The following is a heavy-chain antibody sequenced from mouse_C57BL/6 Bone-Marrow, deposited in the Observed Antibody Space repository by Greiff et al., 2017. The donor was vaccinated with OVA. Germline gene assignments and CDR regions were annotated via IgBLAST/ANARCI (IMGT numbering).Heavy chain of an antibody. J-gene: IGHJ2*01. D-gene: IGHD2-5*01. V-gene: IGHV1-64*01. CDR1: GYTFTSYW. CDR2: IHPNSGST. Sequence: VQLQQSGAELVKPGASVKLSCKASGYTFTSYWMHWVKQRPGQGLEWIGMIHPNSGSTNYNEKFKSKATLTVDKSSSTAYMQLSSLTSEDSAVYYCARAYSNYVFDYWGQGTTLTVSS. CDR3: ARAYSNYVFDY.